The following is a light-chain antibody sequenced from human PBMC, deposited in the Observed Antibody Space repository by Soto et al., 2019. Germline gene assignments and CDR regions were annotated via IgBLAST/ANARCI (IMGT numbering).Light chain of an antibody. J-gene: IGKJ3*01. CDR2: GAS. Sequence: EIVLTQSPGTLSLSPGERATLSCRASQSVSSNYLAWYQQKPGQAPRLLIFGASSRATGVPDRFSGSGSGTDFTLTISRLEPEDFAVYYCQQYGGSPIPFGPGTKVDIK. V-gene: IGKV3-20*01. CDR1: QSVSSNY. CDR3: QQYGGSPIP.